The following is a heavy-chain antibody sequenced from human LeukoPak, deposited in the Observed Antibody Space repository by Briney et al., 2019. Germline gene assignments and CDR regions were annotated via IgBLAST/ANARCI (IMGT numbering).Heavy chain of an antibody. V-gene: IGHV3-53*01. Sequence: SGGSLRLSCAASGFTVSRNYMSWVRQAPGKGLEWVSVLYSDGSTYHADSVRGRFSISRDNAKNSLYLQMNSLRAEDTAVYYCARVQKSRKSVASAVDCWGQGTVVIVSS. CDR1: GFTVSRNY. D-gene: IGHD5-12*01. J-gene: IGHJ4*02. CDR3: ARVQKSRKSVASAVDC. CDR2: LYSDGST.